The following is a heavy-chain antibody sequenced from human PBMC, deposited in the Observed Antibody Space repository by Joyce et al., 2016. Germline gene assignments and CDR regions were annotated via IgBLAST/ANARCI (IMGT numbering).Heavy chain of an antibody. D-gene: IGHD3-10*01. J-gene: IGHJ6*02. CDR1: GDIFSSDW. CDR2: IYPCHSET. CDR3: GKQKGFGELWDGMDV. V-gene: IGHV5-51*01. Sequence: EVQLVQSGAEVKKPGEALKISCKGYGDIFSSDWIGWVRQMPGKGLELMWIIYPCHSETRYSPSFQGQVTMSVDKSISTAYLQWTSLKASDSAMYYCGKQKGFGELWDGMDVWGQGTTVTVSS.